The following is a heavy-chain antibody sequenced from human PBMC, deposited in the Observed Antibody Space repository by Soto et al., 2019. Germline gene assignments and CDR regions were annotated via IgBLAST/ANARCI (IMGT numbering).Heavy chain of an antibody. CDR1: GFTFSSYW. D-gene: IGHD2-21*02. V-gene: IGHV3-74*01. Sequence: GGSLRLSCAASGFTFSSYWMHWVRQAPGKGLVWVSRINSDGSSTSYADSVKGRFTISRDNAKNTLYLQMNSLRAEDTAVYYCERDPNFVVVTAIPLGYYGMDVWGQGTTVTVSS. CDR3: ERDPNFVVVTAIPLGYYGMDV. J-gene: IGHJ6*02. CDR2: INSDGSST.